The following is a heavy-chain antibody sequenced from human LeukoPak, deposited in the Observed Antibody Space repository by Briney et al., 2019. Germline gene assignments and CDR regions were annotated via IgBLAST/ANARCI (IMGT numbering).Heavy chain of an antibody. D-gene: IGHD6-13*01. CDR2: INPNSGGT. CDR3: ARTGQQLGFYGMDV. J-gene: IGHJ6*02. CDR1: GYTFTGYY. V-gene: IGHV1-2*04. Sequence: ASVKVSCTASGYTFTGYYMHWVRQAPGQGLEWMGWINPNSGGTNYAQKFQGWVTMTRDTSISTAYMELSRLRSDDTAVYYCARTGQQLGFYGMDVWGQGTTVTVSS.